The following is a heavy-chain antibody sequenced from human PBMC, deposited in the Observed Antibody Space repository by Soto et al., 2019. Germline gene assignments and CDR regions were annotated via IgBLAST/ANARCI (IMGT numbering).Heavy chain of an antibody. V-gene: IGHV3-23*01. CDR3: AKGQETAEYGSSWYHHYDYYGMDV. J-gene: IGHJ6*02. CDR1: GFTFSSYA. Sequence: EVQLLESGGGLVQPGGSLRLSCAASGFTFSSYAMSWVRQAPGKGLEWVSAISGSGGSTYYADSVKGRFTISRDNSRNTLYLQINSLRAEDTAVYYCAKGQETAEYGSSWYHHYDYYGMDVWGQGTTVTVSS. CDR2: ISGSGGST. D-gene: IGHD6-13*01.